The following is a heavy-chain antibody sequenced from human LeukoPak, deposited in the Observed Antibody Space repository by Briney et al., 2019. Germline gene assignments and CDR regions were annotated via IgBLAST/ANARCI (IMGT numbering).Heavy chain of an antibody. J-gene: IGHJ5*02. CDR2: IYYSGYT. CDR1: GGSISSYY. Sequence: SETLSLTCTVSGGSISSYYWSWIRQPPGKGLKWIGNIYYSGYTTYSPSLRSRVTISVDTSKNQFSLKLSSVTAADTAVYYCAREHTMVRGVLFFDPWGQGTLVTVSS. D-gene: IGHD3-10*01. V-gene: IGHV4-59*01. CDR3: AREHTMVRGVLFFDP.